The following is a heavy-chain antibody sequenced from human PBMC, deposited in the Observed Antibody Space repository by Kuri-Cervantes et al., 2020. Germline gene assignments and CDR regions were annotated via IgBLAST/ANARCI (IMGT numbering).Heavy chain of an antibody. D-gene: IGHD1-14*01. CDR3: TRVRGKFDSHDY. Sequence: SETLSLTCNVFGYSISSGYYWVWIRQPPGEGLEWIASIFDDGNTYYNPSLKSRVTTSVDTSKNQFSLNLNSVTAADTAVYYCTRVRGKFDSHDYWGQGILVTVSS. CDR2: IFDDGNT. V-gene: IGHV4-38-2*02. J-gene: IGHJ4*02. CDR1: GYSISSGYY.